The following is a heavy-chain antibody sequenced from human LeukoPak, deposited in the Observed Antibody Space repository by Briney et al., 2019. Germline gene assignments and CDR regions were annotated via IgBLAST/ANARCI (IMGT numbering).Heavy chain of an antibody. Sequence: PETLSLTCAVYGGSFSNYYWGWIRQSPVKGLEWIGEINDSERTIYNPSLKSRVTISVDTSKNQFSLRLNSVTAADTAIYYCVRRWNYGIYYHIDVWGKGTTVTVSS. CDR3: VRRWNYGIYYHIDV. CDR2: INDSERT. J-gene: IGHJ6*03. D-gene: IGHD1-7*01. V-gene: IGHV4-34*01. CDR1: GGSFSNYY.